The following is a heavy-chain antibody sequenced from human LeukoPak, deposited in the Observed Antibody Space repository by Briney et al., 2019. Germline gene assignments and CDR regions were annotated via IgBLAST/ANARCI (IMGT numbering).Heavy chain of an antibody. CDR2: IYSDGRT. CDR3: ARDSGRFDVFDI. J-gene: IGHJ3*02. CDR1: GXTVSTNY. Sequence: GGSLRLSCAASGXTVSTNYMSWVRQAPGKGLEWVSVIYSDGRTYYADSVKGRFTVSRDNSKNTLYLQMNSLRAEDTAVYYCARDSGRFDVFDIWGQGTMVTVSS. D-gene: IGHD3-10*01. V-gene: IGHV3-53*01.